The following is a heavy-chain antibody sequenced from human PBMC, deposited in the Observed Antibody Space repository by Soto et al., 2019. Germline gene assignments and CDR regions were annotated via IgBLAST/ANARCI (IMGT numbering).Heavy chain of an antibody. J-gene: IGHJ4*02. CDR1: GFTFSIYD. Sequence: VGSLRLSCAASGFTFSIYDMHWVRQSPGKGLEWVAVIRYDGSKKYYADSVKGRFTISRDNSKNTLYLQMNSLRAEDTAVYYCATGHSSSRYYCDYWGQGTLVTVSS. D-gene: IGHD6-13*01. V-gene: IGHV3-30*02. CDR3: ATGHSSSRYYCDY. CDR2: IRYDGSKK.